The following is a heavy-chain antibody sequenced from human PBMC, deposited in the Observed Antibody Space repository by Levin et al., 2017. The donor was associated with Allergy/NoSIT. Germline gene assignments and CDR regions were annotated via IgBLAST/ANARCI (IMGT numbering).Heavy chain of an antibody. CDR3: ARERSRESYYGSGRFDGRAFDI. J-gene: IGHJ3*02. Sequence: SQTLSLTCAVYGGSFRGYYWSWIRQPPGKGLEWIGEINHSGSTNYNPSLKSRVTISVDTYKNQFSLKLSSVTAADTAVYYCARERSRESYYGSGRFDGRAFDIWGQGTMVTVSS. CDR2: INHSGST. CDR1: GGSFRGYY. V-gene: IGHV4-34*01. D-gene: IGHD3-10*01.